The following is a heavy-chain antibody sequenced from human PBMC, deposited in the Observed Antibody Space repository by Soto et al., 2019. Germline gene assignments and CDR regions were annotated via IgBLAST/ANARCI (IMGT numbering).Heavy chain of an antibody. V-gene: IGHV3-23*01. CDR2: ISGSGGST. CDR1: GFKFSNSA. J-gene: IGHJ2*01. Sequence: EVQLLESGGGLVQPGGSLRLSCAASGFKFSNSAMTWVRQAPGKGLECVSSISGSGGSTYYADSVKGRFTISRDNSKNTLYPQMNIVGAEDTALYSCTKAPVVWGSSWYFDLWGRGTLVTVSS. D-gene: IGHD7-27*01. CDR3: TKAPVVWGSSWYFDL.